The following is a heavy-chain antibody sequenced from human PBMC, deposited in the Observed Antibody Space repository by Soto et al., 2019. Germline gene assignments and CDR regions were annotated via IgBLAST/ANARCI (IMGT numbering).Heavy chain of an antibody. CDR3: ARGIASAEYYFDY. V-gene: IGHV3-21*01. Sequence: VQLVESGGGLVKPGGSLRLSCAASGFTFSSYSMNWVRQAPGKGLEWVSSISSSSSYIYYADSVKGRFTISRDNAKNSLYLQMNSLRAEDTAVYYCARGIASAEYYFDYWGQGTLVTVSS. J-gene: IGHJ4*02. CDR1: GFTFSSYS. CDR2: ISSSSSYI. D-gene: IGHD6-25*01.